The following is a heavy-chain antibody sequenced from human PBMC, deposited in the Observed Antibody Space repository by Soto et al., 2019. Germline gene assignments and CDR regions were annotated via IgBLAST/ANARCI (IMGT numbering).Heavy chain of an antibody. D-gene: IGHD3-10*01. Sequence: AASVKVSCKASGYTFTGYYMHWVRQAPGQGLEWMGWINPNSGGTNYAQKFQGRVTMTRDTSISTAYMELSRLRSDDTAVYYCARDSELLWFGEPGGMDVWGQGTTVTVSS. V-gene: IGHV1-2*02. CDR2: INPNSGGT. CDR1: GYTFTGYY. J-gene: IGHJ6*02. CDR3: ARDSELLWFGEPGGMDV.